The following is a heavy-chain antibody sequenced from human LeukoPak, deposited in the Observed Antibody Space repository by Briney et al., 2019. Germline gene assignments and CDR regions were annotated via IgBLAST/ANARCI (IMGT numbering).Heavy chain of an antibody. CDR3: AKDPWFGSWNPTGAPYYYYGMDV. D-gene: IGHD2-15*01. V-gene: IGHV3-30*18. CDR1: GFTFSSYG. CDR2: ISYDGSNK. J-gene: IGHJ6*02. Sequence: GGSLRLSCAASGFTFSSYGMHWVRQAPGKGLEWVAVISYDGSNKYYADSVKGRFTISRDNSKNTLYLQMNSLRAEDTAVYYCAKDPWFGSWNPTGAPYYYYGMDVWGQGTTVTVSS.